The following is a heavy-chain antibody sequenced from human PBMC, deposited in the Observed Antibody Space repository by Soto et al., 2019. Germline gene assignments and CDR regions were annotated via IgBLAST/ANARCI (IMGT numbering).Heavy chain of an antibody. V-gene: IGHV4-34*01. CDR1: GGSFSGYY. Sequence: PSETLSLTCGFFGGSFSGYYWSLIRPSPGKGLEWIGEINQGGSTNYNPSLKSRVTISVDTSKNQFSLKLSSVTAADTAVYYCARGKLSDYVWGSYRYHFDYWGQGNVVTVSS. J-gene: IGHJ4*02. D-gene: IGHD3-16*02. CDR3: ARGKLSDYVWGSYRYHFDY. CDR2: INQGGST.